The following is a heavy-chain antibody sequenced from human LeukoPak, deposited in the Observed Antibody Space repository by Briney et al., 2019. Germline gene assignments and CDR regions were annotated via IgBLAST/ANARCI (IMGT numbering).Heavy chain of an antibody. V-gene: IGHV5-51*01. CDR1: GYSFPTYW. D-gene: IGHD2-2*03. Sequence: GESLKISCKGSGYSFPTYWIAWLRQMPGKGLEWMGIIYPVESNIRYSPSFHGQVTISADKSISTAYLQWSSLEASDTAMYYCARPPSRGYSSSFEYWGQGTLVTVSS. CDR3: ARPPSRGYSSSFEY. J-gene: IGHJ4*02. CDR2: IYPVESNI.